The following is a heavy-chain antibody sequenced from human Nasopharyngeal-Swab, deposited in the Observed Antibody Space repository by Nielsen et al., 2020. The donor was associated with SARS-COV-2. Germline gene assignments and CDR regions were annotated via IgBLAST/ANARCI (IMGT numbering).Heavy chain of an antibody. D-gene: IGHD3-16*01. CDR2: ISYDGNIK. CDR1: GFTFSNYG. CDR3: AKAFGEDQLAEDAFDA. V-gene: IGHV3-30*18. Sequence: GESPKISCAASGFTFSNYGMHWVRQAPGKGLEWVAVISYDGNIKSYADSVRGRFLISRDNSHNTLYLQMSRLRTEDRAVYYCAKAFGEDQLAEDAFDAWGQGTMVTVSS. J-gene: IGHJ3*01.